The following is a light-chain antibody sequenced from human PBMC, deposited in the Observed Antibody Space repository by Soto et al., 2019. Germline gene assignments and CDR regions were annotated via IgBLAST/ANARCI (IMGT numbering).Light chain of an antibody. Sequence: QSALTQPASVSGSPGQSITISCTVTSIDGGSYNYVSWYQQHPGKAPKLMLYGVSNRPSGVSNRFSGSKSGNTASLTISGLQAEDEAAYYGSSHTTSSALQVFGTGTKLTVL. CDR2: GVS. J-gene: IGLJ1*01. V-gene: IGLV2-14*01. CDR1: SIDGGSYNY. CDR3: SSHTTSSALQV.